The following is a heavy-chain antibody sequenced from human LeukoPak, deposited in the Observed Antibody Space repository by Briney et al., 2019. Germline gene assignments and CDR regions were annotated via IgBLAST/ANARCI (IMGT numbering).Heavy chain of an antibody. V-gene: IGHV3-7*03. CDR1: GFTFSAYA. J-gene: IGHJ4*02. CDR2: IHEDGIVT. CDR3: AKGVTVRGVIRYFDY. D-gene: IGHD3-10*01. Sequence: GGSLRLSCAASGFTFSAYAMSWFRQTPGKGLEWVANIHEDGIVTNYVDSVKGRFTISRDNSKSTLYLQMNSLRAEDTAVYYCAKGVTVRGVIRYFDYWGQGTLVTVSS.